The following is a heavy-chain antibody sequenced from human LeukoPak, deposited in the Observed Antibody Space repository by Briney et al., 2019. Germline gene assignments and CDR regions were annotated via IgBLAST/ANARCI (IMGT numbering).Heavy chain of an antibody. J-gene: IGHJ5*02. CDR1: GLSLSGFSFRDYT. CDR3: ARQVFHGGSPPGLDL. CDR2: ITTDGDAT. D-gene: IGHD3-16*01. V-gene: IGHV3-48*03. Sequence: GGSVRLSCAASGLSLSGFSFRDYTMNWVRQAPGRGLEWIAYITTDGDATNYAESVKGRFIVSRDNARNSLDLQINSLGVEDTAVYYCARQVFHGGSPPGLDLWGQGIQVSVSS.